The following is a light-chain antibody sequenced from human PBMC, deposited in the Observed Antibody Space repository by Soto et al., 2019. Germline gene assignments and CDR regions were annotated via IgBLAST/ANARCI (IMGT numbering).Light chain of an antibody. CDR3: QQYNTYWT. CDR1: QSIDRW. Sequence: IQVTQXPSTLSAXAXDXVTXXXRASQSIDRWLAWYQQRPGKAPELLIYDASILQGGVPSRFSGSGSGTEFTLSISSLQPGDFATYYCQQYNTYWTFGQGTKVGI. CDR2: DAS. V-gene: IGKV1-5*01. J-gene: IGKJ1*01.